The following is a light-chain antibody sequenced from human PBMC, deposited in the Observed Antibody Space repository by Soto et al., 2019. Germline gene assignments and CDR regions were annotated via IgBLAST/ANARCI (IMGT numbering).Light chain of an antibody. V-gene: IGKV3-20*01. J-gene: IGKJ1*01. CDR3: QQYGSSPWT. CDR1: ESVASNY. CDR2: GAS. Sequence: PGETATLSCRASESVASNYLAWYQQKPGQAPRLLVYGASTRATGIPDRFSGSGSGPDFTLSITRLQPEDCAVYFCQQYGSSPWTSGQGTNVEIK.